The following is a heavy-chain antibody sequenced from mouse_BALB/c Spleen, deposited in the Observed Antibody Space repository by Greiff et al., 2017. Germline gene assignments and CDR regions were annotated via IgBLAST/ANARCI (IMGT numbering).Heavy chain of an antibody. CDR1: GFTFSSYT. Sequence: EVQRVESGGGLVKPGGSLKLSCAASGFTFSSYTMSWVRQTPEKRLEWVATISSGGGNTYYPDSVKGRFTISRDNAKNNLYLQMSSLRSEDTALYYCARYPGSSYSAMDYWGQGTSVTVSS. D-gene: IGHD1-1*01. V-gene: IGHV5-9*03. CDR2: ISSGGGNT. CDR3: ARYPGSSYSAMDY. J-gene: IGHJ4*01.